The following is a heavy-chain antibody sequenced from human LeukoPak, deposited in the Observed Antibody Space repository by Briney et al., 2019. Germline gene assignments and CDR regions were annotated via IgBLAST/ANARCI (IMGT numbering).Heavy chain of an antibody. J-gene: IGHJ4*02. V-gene: IGHV3-23*01. D-gene: IGHD2-2*01. CDR3: AKGRFQYQLLGDVDY. CDR2: ISGSGGST. Sequence: GGSLRLSCAASGFTFSSYAMSWVRQAPGKGLEWASAISGSGGSTYYADSVKGRFTISRDNSKNTLYLQMNSLRAEDTAVYYCAKGRFQYQLLGDVDYWGQGTLVTVSS. CDR1: GFTFSSYA.